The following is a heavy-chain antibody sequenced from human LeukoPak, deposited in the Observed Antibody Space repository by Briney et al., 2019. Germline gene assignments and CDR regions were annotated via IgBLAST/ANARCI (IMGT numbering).Heavy chain of an antibody. D-gene: IGHD3-10*01. CDR1: GFTFSSYA. CDR3: ARDVAMVRGVLDY. CDR2: IKQDGSEK. Sequence: GGSLRLSCAASGFTFSSYAMSWVRQAPGKGLEWVANIKQDGSEKYYVDSVKGRFTISRDNAKNSLYLQMNSLRAEDTAVYYCARDVAMVRGVLDYWGQGTLVTVSS. V-gene: IGHV3-7*01. J-gene: IGHJ4*02.